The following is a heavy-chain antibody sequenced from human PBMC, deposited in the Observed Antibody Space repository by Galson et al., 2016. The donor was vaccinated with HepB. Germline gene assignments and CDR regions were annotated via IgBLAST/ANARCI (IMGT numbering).Heavy chain of an antibody. Sequence: SETLSLTCTVSGDSIRDYSWNWIRQPPGKGLEWIGYINDSGRPNYNPSLKSRVTISVDTSKNQFSLILNSVTAADTAIYYCARDGAYATPAFDSWGLGTLVTVSS. CDR3: ARDGAYATPAFDS. D-gene: IGHD4-23*01. J-gene: IGHJ4*02. CDR2: INDSGRP. CDR1: GDSIRDYS. V-gene: IGHV4-59*01.